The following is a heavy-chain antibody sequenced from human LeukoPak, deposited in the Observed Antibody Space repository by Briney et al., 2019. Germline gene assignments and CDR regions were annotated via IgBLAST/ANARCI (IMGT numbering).Heavy chain of an antibody. CDR3: ARWRTPKSLGMIVVVIPA. J-gene: IGHJ5*02. D-gene: IGHD3-22*01. CDR2: ISGSGGST. CDR1: GFTFSSYA. Sequence: GGSLRLSCAASGFTFSSYAMSWVRQAPGKGLEWVSAISGSGGSTYYADSAKGRFTISRDNSKNTLYLQMNSLRAEDTAVYYCARWRTPKSLGMIVVVIPAWGQGTLVTVSS. V-gene: IGHV3-23*01.